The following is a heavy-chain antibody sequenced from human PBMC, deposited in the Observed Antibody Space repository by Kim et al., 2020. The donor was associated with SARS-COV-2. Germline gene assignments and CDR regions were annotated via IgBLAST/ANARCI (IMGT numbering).Heavy chain of an antibody. Sequence: GGSLRLSCAASGFTFSSYSMNWVRQAPGKGLEWVSSISSSSSYIYYADSVKGRFTISRDNAKNSLYLQMNSLRAEDTAVYYCARDIEDIVVVPAAGYYFDYWGQGTLVTVSS. CDR1: GFTFSSYS. J-gene: IGHJ4*02. CDR2: ISSSSSYI. CDR3: ARDIEDIVVVPAAGYYFDY. V-gene: IGHV3-21*01. D-gene: IGHD2-2*01.